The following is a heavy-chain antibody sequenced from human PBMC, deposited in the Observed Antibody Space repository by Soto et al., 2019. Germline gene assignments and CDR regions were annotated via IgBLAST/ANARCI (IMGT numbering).Heavy chain of an antibody. Sequence: GASVKVSCKASGYTFTGYYMHWVRQAPGQGLEWMGWINPNSGGTNYAQKFQGWVTMTRDTSINTAYMELSRLRSDDTAVYYCARDRGRRFLEWFGSYGMDVWGQGTTVTVSS. CDR2: INPNSGGT. CDR1: GYTFTGYY. V-gene: IGHV1-2*04. D-gene: IGHD3-3*01. CDR3: ARDRGRRFLEWFGSYGMDV. J-gene: IGHJ6*02.